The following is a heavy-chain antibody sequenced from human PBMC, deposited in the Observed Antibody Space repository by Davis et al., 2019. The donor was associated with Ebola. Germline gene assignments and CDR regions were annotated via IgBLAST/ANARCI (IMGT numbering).Heavy chain of an antibody. D-gene: IGHD6-19*01. CDR1: GDRVSTKSTG. CDR3: VRGWLRTGMDV. CDR2: TYYTSKWYN. Sequence: PSETLSLTCAISGDRVSTKSTGWNWIRQSPSRGLEWLGRTYYTSKWYNHYAASVKSRTTINPDTSKNQFSLQLNSVTPEDTAVYHCVRGWLRTGMDVWGKGTTVIVSS. J-gene: IGHJ6*04. V-gene: IGHV6-1*01.